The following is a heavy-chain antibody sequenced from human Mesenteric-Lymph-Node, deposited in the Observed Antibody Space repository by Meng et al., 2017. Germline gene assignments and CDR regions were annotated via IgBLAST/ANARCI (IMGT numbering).Heavy chain of an antibody. Sequence: QVQLQESGPGLVKPSQTLSLICTVSGGSISSGDYYWSWSRQPPGKGLEWIGYIYYSGSTYYNPSLKSRVTISVDTSKNQFSLRLSSVTAADTAVYYCDRDLGVATSIAGFVYWGQGTLVTVSS. D-gene: IGHD5-12*01. J-gene: IGHJ4*02. CDR3: DRDLGVATSIAGFVY. CDR1: GGSISSGDYY. CDR2: IYYSGST. V-gene: IGHV4-30-4*01.